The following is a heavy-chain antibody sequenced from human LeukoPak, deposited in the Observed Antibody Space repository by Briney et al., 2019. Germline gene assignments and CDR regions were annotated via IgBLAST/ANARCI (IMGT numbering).Heavy chain of an antibody. D-gene: IGHD6-13*01. CDR3: ARVIGIAAAPPEEIDY. Sequence: ASVKVSCKASGYTFTSYGISWVRQAPGQGLEWMGWISAYNGNTNYAQKLQGRVTMTTDTSTRTAYMELRSLRSDDTAVYYCARVIGIAAAPPEEIDYWGQGTLVTVSS. J-gene: IGHJ4*02. CDR2: ISAYNGNT. V-gene: IGHV1-18*01. CDR1: GYTFTSYG.